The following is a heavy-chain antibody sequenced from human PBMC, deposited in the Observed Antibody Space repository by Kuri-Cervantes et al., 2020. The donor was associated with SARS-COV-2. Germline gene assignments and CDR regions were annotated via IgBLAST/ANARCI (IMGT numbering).Heavy chain of an antibody. V-gene: IGHV5-51*01. CDR3: ARHVRAYGMDV. Sequence: GGSLRLSCKGPGYSFTSYWIGWVRQMPGKGLEWMGIIYPGDSDTRYSPSFQGQVTTSADKSISTAYLQWSSLKASDTAMYYCARHVRAYGMDVWGQGTTVTVSS. CDR1: GYSFTSYW. CDR2: IYPGDSDT. D-gene: IGHD3-10*01. J-gene: IGHJ6*02.